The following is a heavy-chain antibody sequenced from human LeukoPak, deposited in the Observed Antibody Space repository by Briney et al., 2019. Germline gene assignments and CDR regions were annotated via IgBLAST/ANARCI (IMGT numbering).Heavy chain of an antibody. J-gene: IGHJ6*03. CDR2: IYYSGST. D-gene: IGHD5-12*01. CDR3: ARSFSGYDLAYSYYMDV. V-gene: IGHV4-59*01. Sequence: SETLSLTCTVSGGSISSYYWSWIRQPPGKGLEWIGYIYYSGSTNYNPSLKSRVTISVDTSKNQFSLKLSSVTAADTAVCYCARSFSGYDLAYSYYMDVWGKGTTVTVSS. CDR1: GGSISSYY.